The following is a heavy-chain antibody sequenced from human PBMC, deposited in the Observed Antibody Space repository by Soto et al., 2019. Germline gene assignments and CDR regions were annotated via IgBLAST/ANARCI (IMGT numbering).Heavy chain of an antibody. V-gene: IGHV1-24*01. CDR1: GHSLTELS. CDR2: FDPEGGEA. CDR3: ETPISFRVALRPTRSILF. D-gene: IGHD3-3*01. Sequence: SVKVTCKISGHSLTELSIHWVRQAPGKGIKWMGGFDPEGGEAIYAQKWHGRVTVTEDTVTDTANMELSGLNSDDTAVYYCETPISFRVALRPTRSILFWGPGT. J-gene: IGHJ1*01.